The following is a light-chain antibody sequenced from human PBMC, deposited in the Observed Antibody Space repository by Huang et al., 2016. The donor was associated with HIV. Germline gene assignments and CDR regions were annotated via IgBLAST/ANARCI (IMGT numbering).Light chain of an antibody. CDR1: QSVLKTSNNKNC. V-gene: IGKV4-1*01. CDR2: WAS. CDR3: HQYYDTPQT. J-gene: IGKJ1*01. Sequence: DIVVTQSPDSLALSLGGRAAINCTASQSVLKTSNNKNCLSWYQLKPGQPPKLLIYWASTRESGVPDRFSGSGSGTHFTLTSASLQAEDVAVYYCHQYYDTPQTLGQGTKVEVK.